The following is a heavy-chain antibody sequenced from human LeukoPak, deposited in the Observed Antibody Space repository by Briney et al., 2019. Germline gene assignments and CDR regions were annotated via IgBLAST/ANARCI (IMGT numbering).Heavy chain of an antibody. CDR3: ARGVAAAWSFFDS. J-gene: IGHJ4*02. Sequence: SETLSLTCTVSGGSISSYYWSWIRQPPGRGLEWIGYIYYSGSTNYNPSLKSRVTISVDTSKNHFSLKLTSVTAADTAVYYCARGVAAAWSFFDSWGQGTLVTVSS. D-gene: IGHD6-13*01. CDR1: GGSISSYY. CDR2: IYYSGST. V-gene: IGHV4-59*12.